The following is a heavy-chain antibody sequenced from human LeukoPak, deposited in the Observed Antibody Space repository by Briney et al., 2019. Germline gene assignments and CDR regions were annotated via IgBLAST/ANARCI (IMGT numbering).Heavy chain of an antibody. J-gene: IGHJ4*02. CDR2: INPSGGST. Sequence: ASVEVSCKASGYTFTSYYMHWVRQAPGQGLEWMGIINPSGGSTSYAQKFQGRVTMTRDMSTSTVYMELSSLRSEDTAVYYCARREYYYDSSGYYSYFDYWGQGTLVTVSS. V-gene: IGHV1-46*01. CDR1: GYTFTSYY. CDR3: ARREYYYDSSGYYSYFDY. D-gene: IGHD3-22*01.